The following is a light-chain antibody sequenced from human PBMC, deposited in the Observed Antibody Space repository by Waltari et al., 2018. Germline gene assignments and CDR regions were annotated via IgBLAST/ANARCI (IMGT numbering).Light chain of an antibody. Sequence: DIQMTQSPSTLSASVGDRVTITCRASQSISSWLAWYQQKPGKAPKLLIYKASSLESGVQSRCSGSGSGTEFTLTISSLQPDDFATYYCQQYHTLYTFGQGTKLEI. V-gene: IGKV1-5*03. CDR2: KAS. CDR1: QSISSW. J-gene: IGKJ2*01. CDR3: QQYHTLYT.